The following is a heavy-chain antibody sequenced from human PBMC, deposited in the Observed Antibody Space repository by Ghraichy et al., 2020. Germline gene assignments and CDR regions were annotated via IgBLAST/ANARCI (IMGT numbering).Heavy chain of an antibody. D-gene: IGHD7-27*01. J-gene: IGHJ6*02. CDR1: GDSITSHF. Sequence: SETLSLTCTVSGDSITSHFWSWIRQPPGEGLEWIGFIYHTGSRKYNPSLKGRVTLSVDTSKNQFSLKLRSVTGEDTAVYYCARDMRLGNNDYYNGMDVWGQGTTFTVSS. CDR3: ARDMRLGNNDYYNGMDV. CDR2: IYHTGSR. V-gene: IGHV4-59*11.